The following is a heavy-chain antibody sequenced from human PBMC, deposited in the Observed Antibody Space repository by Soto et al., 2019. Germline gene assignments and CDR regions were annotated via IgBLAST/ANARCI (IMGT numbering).Heavy chain of an antibody. D-gene: IGHD5-18*01. CDR2: IDPSNSYA. Sequence: GESLKIPCKVSGHVFTSYWISWVRQMPGKGLEWMGRIDPSNSYANYNPSFQGHVTISVDKSISTTYLQWSSLKASDTAMYYCASSRYSYGHSFDYWGQGSLVTVSS. CDR3: ASSRYSYGHSFDY. CDR1: GHVFTSYW. J-gene: IGHJ4*02. V-gene: IGHV5-10-1*01.